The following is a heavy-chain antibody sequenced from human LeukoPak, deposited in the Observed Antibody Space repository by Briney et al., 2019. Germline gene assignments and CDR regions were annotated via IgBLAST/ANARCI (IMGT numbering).Heavy chain of an antibody. CDR1: GGFISRYY. Sequence: PSETLSLTCTVSGGFISRYYWSWIRQPPGKGLEWIGYIYYSGNTNYNPSLKSRITISVDTSKNQFSLELSSVTAADTAVYYCARDFSGTPWYFDLWGRGTLVTVSS. CDR3: ARDFSGTPWYFDL. CDR2: IYYSGNT. V-gene: IGHV4-59*12. J-gene: IGHJ2*01. D-gene: IGHD6-13*01.